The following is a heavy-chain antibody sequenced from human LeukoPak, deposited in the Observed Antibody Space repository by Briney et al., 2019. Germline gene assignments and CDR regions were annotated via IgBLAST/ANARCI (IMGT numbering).Heavy chain of an antibody. CDR3: AMALDY. V-gene: IGHV3-23*01. CDR2: ISHSGSSV. J-gene: IGHJ4*02. CDR1: GFTFSNYL. Sequence: GGSLRLSCVASGFTFSNYLMNWVRQAPGKGLEWVSGISHSGSSVYYADSVKGRFTISRDNSKNTLYLQMDRLRVEDTAVYYCAMALDYWGQGTLVTVSS.